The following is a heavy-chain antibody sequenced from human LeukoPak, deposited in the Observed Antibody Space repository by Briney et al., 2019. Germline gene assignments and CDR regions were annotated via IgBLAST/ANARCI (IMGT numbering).Heavy chain of an antibody. J-gene: IGHJ5*02. CDR2: INPNSGGT. D-gene: IGHD2-21*02. Sequence: ASVKVSCKASGYTFTGYYMHWVRQAPGQGLEWMGWINPNSGGTNYAQKFQGRVTMTRDTSISTAYMELSRLRSDDTAVYYCAREGTLAYCGGDCYYSWFDPWGQGTLVTVSS. CDR1: GYTFTGYY. CDR3: AREGTLAYCGGDCYYSWFDP. V-gene: IGHV1-2*02.